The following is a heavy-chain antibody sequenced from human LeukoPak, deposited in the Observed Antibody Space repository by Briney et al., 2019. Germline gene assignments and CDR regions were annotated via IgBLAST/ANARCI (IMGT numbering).Heavy chain of an antibody. D-gene: IGHD6-6*01. CDR2: IQQDGNEM. V-gene: IGHV3-7*01. CDR1: GFTFSSYR. CDR3: SNGIYSTSY. Sequence: GGSLRLSCAASGFTFSSYRMAWVRQAPGQGLEWVANIQQDGNEMVYADSVRGRFTISRDNAENSLYLQMNSLRAEDTAVYYCSNGIYSTSYWGQGTLVTVSS. J-gene: IGHJ4*02.